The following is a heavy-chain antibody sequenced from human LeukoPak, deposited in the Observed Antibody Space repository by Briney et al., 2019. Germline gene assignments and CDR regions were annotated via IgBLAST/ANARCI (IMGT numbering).Heavy chain of an antibody. Sequence: SETLSLTCTVSGGSISSYYRSWIRQPPGKGLEWIGYIYYSGSTNYNPSLKSRVTISVDTSKNQFSLKLSSVTAADTAVYYCARWSHDDGAYWFDPWGQGTLVTVSS. V-gene: IGHV4-59*01. D-gene: IGHD4-17*01. CDR1: GGSISSYY. CDR3: ARWSHDDGAYWFDP. CDR2: IYYSGST. J-gene: IGHJ5*02.